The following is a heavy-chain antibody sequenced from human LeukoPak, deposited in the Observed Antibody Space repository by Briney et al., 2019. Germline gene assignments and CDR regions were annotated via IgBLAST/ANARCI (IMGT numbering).Heavy chain of an antibody. J-gene: IGHJ4*02. CDR3: ARPAPDNDYGDY. V-gene: IGHV5-51*01. Sequence: PGESLKISCKGSGYIFNTHWIGWVRQVPGKGLEWMGIIYPGDSDTRYSPSFQGQVTIAADKSISTAYLQWSSLKASDTAMYYCARPAPDNDYGDYWGQGTLVTVSS. D-gene: IGHD5-24*01. CDR2: IYPGDSDT. CDR1: GYIFNTHW.